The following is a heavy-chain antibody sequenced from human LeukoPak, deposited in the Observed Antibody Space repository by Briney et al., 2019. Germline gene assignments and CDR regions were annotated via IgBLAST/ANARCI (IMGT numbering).Heavy chain of an antibody. J-gene: IGHJ4*02. Sequence: PGGSLRLSCAASGFTFSDYYMSCIRQAPGKGLDWVAFVRYDGSQKYYADSVKGRFTLSRDNSKNTLYLQMNSLRAEDTAVYYCAKGVKYYYDSRAPYYFDYWGQGTLVTVSS. CDR1: GFTFSDYY. CDR3: AKGVKYYYDSRAPYYFDY. D-gene: IGHD3-22*01. V-gene: IGHV3-30*02. CDR2: VRYDGSQK.